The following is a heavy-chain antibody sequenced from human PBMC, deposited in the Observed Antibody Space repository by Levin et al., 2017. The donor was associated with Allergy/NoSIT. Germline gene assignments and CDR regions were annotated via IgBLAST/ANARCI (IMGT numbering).Heavy chain of an antibody. Sequence: GESLKISCAASGFTFSDYYMSWVRQSPGRGLEWLSYISSRGSTYYYADSVKGRFTISRDNAKNSLYLQMNSLRAEDTAVYYCARRITVTQSFDYWGQGALVAVSS. D-gene: IGHD4-17*01. V-gene: IGHV3-11*01. CDR2: ISSRGSTY. CDR3: ARRITVTQSFDY. CDR1: GFTFSDYY. J-gene: IGHJ4*02.